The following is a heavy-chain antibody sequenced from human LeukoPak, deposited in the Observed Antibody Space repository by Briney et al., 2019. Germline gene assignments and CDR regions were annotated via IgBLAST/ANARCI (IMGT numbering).Heavy chain of an antibody. CDR3: ARAGQAAGAYVFDY. CDR1: GDSVSSGSYY. J-gene: IGHJ4*02. V-gene: IGHV4-61*01. CDR2: IYYSGST. D-gene: IGHD6-13*01. Sequence: PSETLSLTCTVSGDSVSSGSYYWSWIRQPPGKGLEWVGYIYYSGSTNYNPSLKSRVTISVDTSKNQFSLKLSSVTAADTAVYYCARAGQAAGAYVFDYWGQGTLVTVSS.